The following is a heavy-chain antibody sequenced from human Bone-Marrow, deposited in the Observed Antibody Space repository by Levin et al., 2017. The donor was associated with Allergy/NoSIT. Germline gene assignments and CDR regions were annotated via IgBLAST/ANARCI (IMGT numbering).Heavy chain of an antibody. J-gene: IGHJ2*01. CDR1: GFTVSSNY. V-gene: IGHV3-53*01. CDR2: IYSGGST. Sequence: GASVKVSCAASGFTVSSNYMSWVRQAPGKGLEWVSFIYSGGSTYYADSVKGRFTISRDNSKNTLYLQMNSLRAEDTAVYYCARDSAAAWGHFDLWGRGALVTVSS. D-gene: IGHD7-27*01. CDR3: ARDSAAAWGHFDL.